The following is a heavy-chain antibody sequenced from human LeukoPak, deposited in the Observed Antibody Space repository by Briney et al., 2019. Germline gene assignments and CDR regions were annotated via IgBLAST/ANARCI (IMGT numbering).Heavy chain of an antibody. J-gene: IGHJ6*04. CDR2: ISSSGSTI. CDR3: AELGITMIGGV. V-gene: IGHV3-48*04. CDR1: GFNLNTFS. D-gene: IGHD3-10*02. Sequence: GGSLRLSCAASGFNLNTFSMNWVRQAPGKGLEWVSYISSSGSTIYYADSVKGRFTISRDNAKNSLYLQMNSLRAEDTAVYYCAELGITMIGGVWGKGTTVTISS.